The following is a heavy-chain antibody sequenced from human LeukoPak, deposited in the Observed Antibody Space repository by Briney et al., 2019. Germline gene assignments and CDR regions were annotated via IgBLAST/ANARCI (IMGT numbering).Heavy chain of an antibody. D-gene: IGHD3-16*01. V-gene: IGHV3-74*01. CDR2: VSGDGSIT. CDR3: ARQNYGNPDY. Sequence: PGGSLRLSCAASGFTYSSNWMHWVRHAPGKGLVWVSRVSGDGSITYYADSVKGRFTMSRDNAKNTLYLQINSLRVEETAVYYCARQNYGNPDYWGQGTLVTVSS. J-gene: IGHJ4*02. CDR1: GFTYSSNW.